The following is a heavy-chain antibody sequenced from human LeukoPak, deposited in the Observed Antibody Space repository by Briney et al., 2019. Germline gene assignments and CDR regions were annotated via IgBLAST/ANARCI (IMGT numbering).Heavy chain of an antibody. J-gene: IGHJ6*02. CDR2: IIPIFGIA. CDR3: ARSRDCSSTSCSPYYYYGMDV. Sequence: ASVKVSCKASGGTFISYAISWVRQAPGQGLEWMGRIIPIFGIANYAQKFQGRVTITADKSTSTAYMELGSLRSEDTAVYYCARSRDCSSTSCSPYYYYGMDVWGQGTTVTVSS. CDR1: GGTFISYA. V-gene: IGHV1-69*04. D-gene: IGHD2-2*01.